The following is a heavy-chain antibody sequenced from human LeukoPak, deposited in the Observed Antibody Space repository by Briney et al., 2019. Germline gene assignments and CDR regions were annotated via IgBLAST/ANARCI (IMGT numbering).Heavy chain of an antibody. CDR1: VYTFTSYG. D-gene: IGHD3-22*01. V-gene: IGHV1-18*01. J-gene: IGHJ4*02. CDR2: ISAYNGNT. Sequence: ASVKVSCKASVYTFTSYGISWVRQPPAQGLEWMGWISAYNGNTNYSQKLQGRVTMTTDTSTSTAYMELRSLRSDDTAVYYCARERDYYDSSGPLGYWGQGTLVTVSS. CDR3: ARERDYYDSSGPLGY.